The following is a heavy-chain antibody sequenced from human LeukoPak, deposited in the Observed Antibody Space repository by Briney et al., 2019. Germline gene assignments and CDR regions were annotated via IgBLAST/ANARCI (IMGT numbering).Heavy chain of an antibody. V-gene: IGHV4-31*03. CDR2: IYYSGST. CDR1: GGSISSGGYY. Sequence: SQTLSLTCTVSGGSISSGGYYWSWIRQHPGKGLEWIGYIYYSGSTYYNPSLKSRVTISVDTSKNQFSLKLSSVTAADTAVYYCARDRYGNYYFDYWGQGTLATVSS. D-gene: IGHD1-1*01. J-gene: IGHJ4*02. CDR3: ARDRYGNYYFDY.